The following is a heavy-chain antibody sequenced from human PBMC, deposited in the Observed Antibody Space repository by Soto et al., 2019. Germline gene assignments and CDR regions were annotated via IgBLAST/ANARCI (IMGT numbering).Heavy chain of an antibody. CDR1: GFTFDDYA. V-gene: IGHV3-9*01. CDR2: ISWNSGSI. Sequence: PGGSLRLSCAASGFTFDDYAMHWVRQAPGKGLEWVSGISWNSGSIGYADSVKGRFTISRDNAKNSLYLQMNSLRAEDTALYYCASQHTGYSSGSDYWGQGTLVTVSS. CDR3: ASQHTGYSSGSDY. J-gene: IGHJ4*02. D-gene: IGHD6-19*01.